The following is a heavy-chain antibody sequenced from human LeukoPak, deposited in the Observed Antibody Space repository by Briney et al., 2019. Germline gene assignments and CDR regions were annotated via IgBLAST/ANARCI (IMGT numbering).Heavy chain of an antibody. D-gene: IGHD6-13*01. V-gene: IGHV1-8*02. CDR3: ARGITGYSSTRGY. CDR1: RYTFTSYD. CDR2: MNPNSGNT. Sequence: ASVKVSCRTSRYTFTSYDINWVRQATGQGLEWMGWMNPNSGNTGYAQKFQGRVTMTRNTSISTAYMELSSLRSEDTAVYYCARGITGYSSTRGYWGQGTLVTVSS. J-gene: IGHJ4*02.